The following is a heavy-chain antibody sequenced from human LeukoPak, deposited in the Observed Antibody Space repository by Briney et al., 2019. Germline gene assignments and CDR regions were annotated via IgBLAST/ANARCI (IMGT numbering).Heavy chain of an antibody. CDR3: ARDYGDFQSHYYYGMDV. Sequence: GGSLRLSCAASGFTVNRTYMSWVRQAPGRGLEWVSVIYSGGATYYSDSVKGRFTISRDNSKNTLYLQMNSLRAEDTAVYYCARDYGDFQSHYYYGMDVWGQGTTVTVSS. J-gene: IGHJ6*02. D-gene: IGHD4-17*01. V-gene: IGHV3-66*01. CDR2: IYSGGAT. CDR1: GFTVNRTY.